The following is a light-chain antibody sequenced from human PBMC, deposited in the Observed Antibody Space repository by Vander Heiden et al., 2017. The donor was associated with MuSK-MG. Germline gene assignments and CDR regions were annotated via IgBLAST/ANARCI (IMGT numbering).Light chain of an antibody. CDR2: SAS. CDR3: HQYISF. J-gene: IGKJ2*01. Sequence: EIVLTQSPGTLSLSPGERATLSCRASQSVSSSYLAWYQQKPGQAPRLLIYSASSRATGITDRFSGSGSGTDFTLTISRLEPEDFAVYYGHQYISFFGQGTKLEIK. V-gene: IGKV3-20*01. CDR1: QSVSSSY.